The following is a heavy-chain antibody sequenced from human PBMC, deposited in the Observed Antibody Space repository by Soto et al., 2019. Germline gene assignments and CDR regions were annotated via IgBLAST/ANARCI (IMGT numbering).Heavy chain of an antibody. V-gene: IGHV4-39*01. Sequence: AETRSLTCTVTVYSINNISDYWGWIRQPPGKGLEWIGSIYYSGSTYNNPSLKSRVSMSVDTSKNQFSLKLRSVTAADTALYYCARQRTSVVTQAYFDSWGQGSLVTVSS. CDR3: ARQRTSVVTQAYFDS. J-gene: IGHJ4*02. CDR1: VYSINNISDY. D-gene: IGHD2-21*02. CDR2: IYYSGST.